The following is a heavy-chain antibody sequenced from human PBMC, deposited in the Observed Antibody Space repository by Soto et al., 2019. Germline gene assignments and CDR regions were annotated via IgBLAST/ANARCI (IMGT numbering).Heavy chain of an antibody. V-gene: IGHV1-69*12. CDR3: ARGLTGTTLAYGMDV. CDR2: FIPIFGTA. J-gene: IGHJ6*02. CDR1: GGTFSSYA. D-gene: IGHD1-7*01. Sequence: QVQLVQSGAEAKKPGSSVKVSCKASGGTFSSYAISWVRQAPGQGLEWMGGFIPIFGTADYAQKFQGRVTITADESTSTAYMELSSLRSEDTAVYYCARGLTGTTLAYGMDVWGQGTTVTVSS.